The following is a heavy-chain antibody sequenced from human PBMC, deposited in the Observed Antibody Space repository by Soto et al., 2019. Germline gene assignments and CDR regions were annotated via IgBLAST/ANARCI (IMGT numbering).Heavy chain of an antibody. CDR3: ARDDKVPYYDSSGYFDY. J-gene: IGHJ4*02. Sequence: PGGSLRLSCAASGSTFSSYGMHWVRQAPGKWLEWVAVIWYDGSNKYYADSVKGRFTISRDNSKNTLYLQMNSLRAEDTAVYYCARDDKVPYYDSSGYFDYWGQGXLVTVSS. CDR2: IWYDGSNK. CDR1: GSTFSSYG. D-gene: IGHD3-22*01. V-gene: IGHV3-33*01.